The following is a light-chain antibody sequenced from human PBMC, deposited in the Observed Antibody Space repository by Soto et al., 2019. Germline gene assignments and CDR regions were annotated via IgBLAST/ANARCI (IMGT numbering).Light chain of an antibody. CDR1: QGISSY. CDR3: QHFGGTTFT. Sequence: AIRMTQSPSSLSASTGDRVTITCRASQGISSYLAWYQQKPGKAPKLLIYAASTLQSGVPSRFSGSGSGTDFTLTISCLQSEDFATYYCQHFGGTTFTFGQGTRLEIK. J-gene: IGKJ5*01. V-gene: IGKV1-8*01. CDR2: AAS.